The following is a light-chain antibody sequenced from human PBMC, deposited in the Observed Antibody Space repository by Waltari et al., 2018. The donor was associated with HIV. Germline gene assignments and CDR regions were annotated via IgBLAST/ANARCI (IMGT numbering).Light chain of an antibody. V-gene: IGKV3-15*01. Sequence: EIVMTQSPATLSLSPGERAILSCRASQSVASSLAWYQQKPGQAPRLLIYGASTRAAGIPGRFRGSGSGTEFTLTISSLQSEDSASYFCHQYNSWPPRYTFGQGTKLEI. CDR1: QSVASS. CDR2: GAS. J-gene: IGKJ2*01. CDR3: HQYNSWPPRYT.